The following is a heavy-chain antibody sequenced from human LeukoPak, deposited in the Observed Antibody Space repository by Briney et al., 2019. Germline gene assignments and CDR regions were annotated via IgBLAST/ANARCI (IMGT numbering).Heavy chain of an antibody. D-gene: IGHD2-21*02. CDR3: ARGVYAYCGGDCSDWYFDL. CDR1: GFTFSSYD. V-gene: IGHV3-13*01. Sequence: AGGSLRLSCAASGFTFSSYDMHWVRQATGKGLEWVSAIGTAGDTYYPGSVKGRFTISRENAKNSLYLQMNSLRAGDTAVYYCARGVYAYCGGDCSDWYFDLWGRGTLVTVYS. CDR2: IGTAGDT. J-gene: IGHJ2*01.